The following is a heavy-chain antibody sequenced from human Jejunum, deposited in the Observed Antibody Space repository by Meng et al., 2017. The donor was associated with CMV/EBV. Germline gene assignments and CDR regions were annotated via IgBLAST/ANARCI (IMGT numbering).Heavy chain of an antibody. J-gene: IGHJ4*02. D-gene: IGHD5-12*01. CDR3: ATSSSGFDFWTDY. V-gene: IGHV1-2*02. CDR2: INPNSGDT. CDR1: GYTFTGYC. Sequence: EASGYTFTGYCMHWVRQAPGQGPEWMGWINPNSGDTTYAQQFQGRVTMTRDTSISTAYMELSSLRSDDTAVYYCATSSSGFDFWTDYWGQGTLVTVSS.